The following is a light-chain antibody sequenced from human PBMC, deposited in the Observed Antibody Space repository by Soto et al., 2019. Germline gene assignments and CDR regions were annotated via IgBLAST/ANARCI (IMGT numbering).Light chain of an antibody. CDR3: LQHNTYPWT. Sequence: DIQLTQSPSTRSASVGDRVTITCRASQSINTWLAWYQQRPGEAPRRLIYSASNLQSGVPSRFSGSGSGTEFILTIGSLQPEDAASYYCLQHNTYPWTFGQGTKVAI. J-gene: IGKJ1*01. CDR2: SAS. V-gene: IGKV1-5*01. CDR1: QSINTW.